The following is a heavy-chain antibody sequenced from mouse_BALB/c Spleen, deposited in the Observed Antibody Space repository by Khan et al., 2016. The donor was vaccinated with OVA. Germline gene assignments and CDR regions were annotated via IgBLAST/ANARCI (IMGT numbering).Heavy chain of an antibody. CDR2: MSSGSSTI. D-gene: IGHD3-1*01. J-gene: IGHJ1*01. CDR1: GFTFSNFG. CDR3: ARSGGNLHWYFDF. Sequence: EVELVESGGGLVQPGGSRKLSCAASGFTFSNFGMHWVRQAPKKGLEWVAYMSSGSSTIYYVDTVKGRFTISRDNPKNILFLQMTSLRSEDTAMYYCARSGGNLHWYFDFWGAGTLVTVSA. V-gene: IGHV5-17*02.